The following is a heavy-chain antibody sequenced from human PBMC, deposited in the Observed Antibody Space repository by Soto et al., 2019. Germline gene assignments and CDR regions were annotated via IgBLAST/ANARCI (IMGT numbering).Heavy chain of an antibody. J-gene: IGHJ6*03. D-gene: IGHD6-6*01. CDR2: MNPNSGNT. CDR3: ARGGYSSSSGHYYYYMDV. Sequence: ASVKVSCKASGYTFTSYDINWVRQATGQGLEWMGWMNPNSGNTGYAQKFQGRVTMTRNTSISTAYMELSSLRSEDTAVYYCARGGYSSSSGHYYYYMDVWGKGTTVTVSS. CDR1: GYTFTSYD. V-gene: IGHV1-8*01.